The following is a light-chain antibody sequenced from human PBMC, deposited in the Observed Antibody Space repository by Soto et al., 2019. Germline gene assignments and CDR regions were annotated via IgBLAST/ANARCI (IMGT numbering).Light chain of an antibody. V-gene: IGLV1-47*01. J-gene: IGLJ3*02. CDR2: GKN. Sequence: QSVLTQPPSASGTPGQRVTISCSGSSSNIGNNYVYWYHHLPGTAPKLLTYGKNQRPSGVPDRFSGSKSGTSASLAISGLRSEDEADYYCASWDDSLSVWVFGGGTKLTVL. CDR3: ASWDDSLSVWV. CDR1: SSNIGNNY.